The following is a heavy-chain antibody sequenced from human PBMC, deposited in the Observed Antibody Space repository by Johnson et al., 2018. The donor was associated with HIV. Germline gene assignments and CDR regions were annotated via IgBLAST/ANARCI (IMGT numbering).Heavy chain of an antibody. J-gene: IGHJ3*02. CDR3: AKDQYRKLTTVAGI. V-gene: IGHV3-30*02. Sequence: QVQLVESGGGVVQPGGSLRLSCAASGFTFSSYGMHWVRQAPGKGLEWVAFIRYDGSNTYYADSVRGRFTLSSDNSKNTVYLQMNSLRAEDTAVYYCAKDQYRKLTTVAGIWGQGTMVTVSS. D-gene: IGHD4-17*01. CDR1: GFTFSSYG. CDR2: IRYDGSNT.